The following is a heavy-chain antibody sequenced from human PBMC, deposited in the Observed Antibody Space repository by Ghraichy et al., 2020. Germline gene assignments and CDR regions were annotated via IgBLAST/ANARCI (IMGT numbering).Heavy chain of an antibody. V-gene: IGHV3-23*01. CDR2: ISASGGSI. CDR1: GFTFRDYA. CDR3: VKDRGYSSENRFDS. Sequence: GGSLRLSCAASGFTFRDYAMSWVRQAPGKGLEWVSCISASGGSIHHADSVKGRFTISRENSKNTMYLQMNSLRAEDTAVYYCVKDRGYSSENRFDSWGQGTLFTVSS. D-gene: IGHD5-18*01. J-gene: IGHJ5*01.